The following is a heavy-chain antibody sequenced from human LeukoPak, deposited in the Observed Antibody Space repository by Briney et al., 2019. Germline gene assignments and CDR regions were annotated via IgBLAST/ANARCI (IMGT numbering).Heavy chain of an antibody. V-gene: IGHV3-21*01. Sequence: GGSLRLYCAASGFTFSSYTMNWVRQAPGKGLEWVSSITTSSRYVYYTDSVKGRFTISRDDARDSLYLQMTSLRAEDTAIYYCARDRRYNWFDPWGPGTLVAVSS. CDR3: ARDRRYNWFDP. CDR1: GFTFSSYT. CDR2: ITTSSRYV. J-gene: IGHJ5*02. D-gene: IGHD1-14*01.